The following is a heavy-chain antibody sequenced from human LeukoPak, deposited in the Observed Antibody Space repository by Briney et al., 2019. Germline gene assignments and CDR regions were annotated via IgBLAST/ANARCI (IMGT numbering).Heavy chain of an antibody. CDR2: IKQDGSEK. CDR1: GFIFSNYW. CDR3: ASSCSYSSSWWFAY. J-gene: IGHJ4*02. V-gene: IGHV3-7*03. Sequence: GGSLRLSCEVSGFIFSNYWMSWVRQAPGKGLEWVANIKQDGSEKYYVDSVKGRSTISRDNAKNSLSLQMNNLRVEDTAVYYCASSCSYSSSWWFAYWGQGTLVTVSS. D-gene: IGHD6-13*01.